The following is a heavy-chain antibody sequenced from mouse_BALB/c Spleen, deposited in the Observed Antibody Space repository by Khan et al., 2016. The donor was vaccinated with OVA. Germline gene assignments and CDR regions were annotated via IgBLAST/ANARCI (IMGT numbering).Heavy chain of an antibody. Sequence: EVKLLESGPGLVKPSQSLSLTCTVTGYSITSDYAWDWIRQFPGNKLEWMGYISYGGSTSYNPSLKSRISINRDTSKNQFFLQLNSVTTEDTATYYCARKNYYGYAMDYWGQGTSVTVSS. CDR1: GYSITSDYA. J-gene: IGHJ4*01. CDR2: ISYGGST. V-gene: IGHV3-2*02. D-gene: IGHD1-1*01. CDR3: ARKNYYGYAMDY.